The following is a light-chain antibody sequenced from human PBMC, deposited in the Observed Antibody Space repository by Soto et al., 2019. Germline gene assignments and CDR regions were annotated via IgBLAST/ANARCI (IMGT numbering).Light chain of an antibody. CDR1: QGISNY. CDR2: AAS. Sequence: DIQMTQSPSSLSASVRDRVTITCRASQGISNYLAWYQQKPGKVPKLLIYAASTLQSGVPSRFSGSGSGTDFTLTISSLHPEDVAPYYCQKYDSAPWTFGQGTKVEIK. J-gene: IGKJ1*01. CDR3: QKYDSAPWT. V-gene: IGKV1-27*01.